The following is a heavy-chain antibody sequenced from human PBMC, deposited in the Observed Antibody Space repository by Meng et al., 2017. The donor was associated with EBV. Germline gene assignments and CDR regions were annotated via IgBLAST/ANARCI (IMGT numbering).Heavy chain of an antibody. Sequence: QVQLVQSGAEVKKPGSSVKVSCKTSGGPFRYYAISLVRQAPGQGLEWLGGFLPRLGAPNYAQKFHGRVKITADESTSTHYMDLSSLRSEDTAIYYCASESGRGYTPDYWGQGTLVTVSS. CDR1: GGPFRYYA. CDR3: ASESGRGYTPDY. V-gene: IGHV1-69*01. J-gene: IGHJ4*02. CDR2: FLPRLGAP. D-gene: IGHD3-10*01.